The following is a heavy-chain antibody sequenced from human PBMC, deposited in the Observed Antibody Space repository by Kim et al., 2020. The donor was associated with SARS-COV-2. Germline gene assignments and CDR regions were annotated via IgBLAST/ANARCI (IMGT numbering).Heavy chain of an antibody. CDR3: ARPGVVVPAAPFAFDI. CDR2: IYYSGST. Sequence: SETLSLTCTVSGGSISSSSYYWGWIRQPPGKGLEWIGSIYYSGSTYYNPSLKSRVTISVDTSKNQFSLKLSSVTAADTAVYYCARPGVVVPAAPFAFDIWGQGTMVTVSS. V-gene: IGHV4-39*01. J-gene: IGHJ3*02. CDR1: GGSISSSSYY. D-gene: IGHD2-2*01.